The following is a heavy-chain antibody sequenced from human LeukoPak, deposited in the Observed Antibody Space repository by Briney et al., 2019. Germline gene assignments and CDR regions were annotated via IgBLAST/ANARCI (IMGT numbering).Heavy chain of an antibody. CDR3: ARIKKGYCSGGSCYSDLVDY. V-gene: IGHV4-39*01. J-gene: IGHJ4*02. D-gene: IGHD2-15*01. Sequence: SETLSLTCTVSGGSISSSSYYWGWIRQPPGKGLEWIGSIYYSGSTYYNPSLKSRVTISVDTSKNQFSLKLSSVTAADTAVYYCARIKKGYCSGGSCYSDLVDYWGQGTLVTVSS. CDR1: GGSISSSSYY. CDR2: IYYSGST.